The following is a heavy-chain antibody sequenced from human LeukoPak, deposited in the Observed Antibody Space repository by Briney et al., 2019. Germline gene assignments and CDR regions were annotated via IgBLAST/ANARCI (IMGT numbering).Heavy chain of an antibody. CDR1: GGTFSSYA. CDR2: IIPIFGTA. D-gene: IGHD3-22*01. V-gene: IGHV1-69*05. CDR3: ARDHYYDSSGLLKI. J-gene: IGHJ4*02. Sequence: SVKVSCKASGGTFSSYAISWVRQAPGQGLEWMGRIIPIFGTANYAQKFQGRVTITTDESTSTASMELSSLRSEDTAVYYCARDHYYDSSGLLKIWGQGTLVTVSS.